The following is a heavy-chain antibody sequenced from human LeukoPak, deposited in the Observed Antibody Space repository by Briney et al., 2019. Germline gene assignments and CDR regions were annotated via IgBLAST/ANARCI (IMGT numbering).Heavy chain of an antibody. CDR3: ARVSGSSGWYIKQYFDY. J-gene: IGHJ4*02. D-gene: IGHD6-19*01. Sequence: ASVKVSCKASGYTFTGYYMHWVRQAPGQGLEWMGWINPNSGGTNYAQKFQGRVTMTRDTSISTAYMELSRLRSDDTAVYYCARVSGSSGWYIKQYFDYWGQGTLVTVSS. V-gene: IGHV1-2*02. CDR1: GYTFTGYY. CDR2: INPNSGGT.